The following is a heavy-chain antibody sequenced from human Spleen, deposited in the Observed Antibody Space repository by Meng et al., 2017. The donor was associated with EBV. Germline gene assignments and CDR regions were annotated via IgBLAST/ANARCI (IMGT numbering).Heavy chain of an antibody. Sequence: LWKVGARGKKPGASVKVSCKASGYTFTSYDINWVRQATGQGLEWMGWMNPNSGNTGYAQKFQGRVIMTRNTSISTAYMELSSLRSEDTAVYYCARELGYCSSTSCPKEYNWFDPWGQGTLVTVSS. V-gene: IGHV1-8*01. CDR3: ARELGYCSSTSCPKEYNWFDP. D-gene: IGHD2-2*01. CDR2: MNPNSGNT. J-gene: IGHJ5*02. CDR1: GYTFTSYD.